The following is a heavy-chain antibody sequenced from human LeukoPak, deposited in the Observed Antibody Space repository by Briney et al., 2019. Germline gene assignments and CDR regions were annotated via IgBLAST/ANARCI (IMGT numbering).Heavy chain of an antibody. D-gene: IGHD6-19*01. J-gene: IGHJ4*02. Sequence: SETLSLTCAVYGGSFSGYYWSWIRQPPGKGLEWMGEINHSGSTNYNPSLKSRVTISVDTSKNQFSLKLSSVTAADTAVYYCARGSSGWYFYWGQGTLVTVSS. CDR3: ARGSSGWYFY. CDR1: GGSFSGYY. CDR2: INHSGST. V-gene: IGHV4-34*01.